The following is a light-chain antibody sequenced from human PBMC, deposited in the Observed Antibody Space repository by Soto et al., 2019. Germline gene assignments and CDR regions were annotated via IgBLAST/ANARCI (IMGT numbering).Light chain of an antibody. J-gene: IGKJ1*01. V-gene: IGKV1-5*01. CDR2: DAS. CDR3: QQYDTYSGT. Sequence: QFPPTRSSFVGDTVTVTCRASQSVSGWLAWYQQKPGEAPKLLIYDASALPRGVPSRFSGSGSGTKFTLTIASLQPDDFATYYCQQYDTYSGTFGQGTKVDIK. CDR1: QSVSGW.